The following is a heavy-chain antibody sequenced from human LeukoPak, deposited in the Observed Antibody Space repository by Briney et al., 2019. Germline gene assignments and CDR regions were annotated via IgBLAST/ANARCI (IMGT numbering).Heavy chain of an antibody. CDR2: IPYDGSNK. CDR3: AKDTPVSN. Sequence: GGSLRLSCAASGFGISNYGMHWIRQAPGKGLEWVAFIPYDGSNKYYSDSVKGRFTISKDNSKTTLYLQMNSLRDDDTAVYYCAKDTPVSNWGQGTMVTVSS. CDR1: GFGISNYG. J-gene: IGHJ3*01. V-gene: IGHV3-30*02.